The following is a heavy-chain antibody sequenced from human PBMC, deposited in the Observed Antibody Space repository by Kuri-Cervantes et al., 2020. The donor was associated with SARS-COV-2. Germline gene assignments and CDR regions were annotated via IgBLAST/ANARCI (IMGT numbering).Heavy chain of an antibody. CDR2: IRSKANSYAT. J-gene: IGHJ3*02. CDR3: ARDYCSSTSCDNDAFDI. V-gene: IGHV3-73*01. D-gene: IGHD2-2*02. Sequence: LSLTCAASGFTFSGSAMHWVRQASGKGLEWVGRIRSKANSYATAYAASVKGRFTISRDDSKNTAYLQMNSLRAEDTAVYYCARDYCSSTSCDNDAFDIWGQGTMVTVSS. CDR1: GFTFSGSA.